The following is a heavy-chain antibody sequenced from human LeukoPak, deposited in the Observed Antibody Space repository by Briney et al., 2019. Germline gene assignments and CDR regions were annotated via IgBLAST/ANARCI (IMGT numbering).Heavy chain of an antibody. D-gene: IGHD6-13*01. J-gene: IGHJ4*02. CDR3: AKTRPLDSSSWSHGDY. CDR1: GFTFSSYA. CDR2: ISCSGDST. Sequence: GSLRLSCAASGFTFSSYAMSWVRQAPGKGLEWVSAISCSGDSTYYGDSVKGRFTISRDNSKNTLYLQMNSLRAEDTAVYYCAKTRPLDSSSWSHGDYWGQGTLVTVSS. V-gene: IGHV3-23*01.